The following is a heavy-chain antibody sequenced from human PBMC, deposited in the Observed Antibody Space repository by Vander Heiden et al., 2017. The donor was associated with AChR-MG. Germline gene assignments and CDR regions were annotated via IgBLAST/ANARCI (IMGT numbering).Heavy chain of an antibody. V-gene: IGHV1-45*02. Sequence: MQLVQSGAVVRKPGSSVKLSCRASDYIFTYRYLNWVRQAPVQGLEWLGWITVSNGNTKIAQKFQDRLTIVREMSLTTVYMELSSLSPEETAMYYCVRSPLEGSQDVCDRWGQGTKVSVSS. D-gene: IGHD1-26*01. J-gene: IGHJ3*02. CDR2: ITVSNGNT. CDR1: DYIFTYRY. CDR3: VRSPLEGSQDVCDR.